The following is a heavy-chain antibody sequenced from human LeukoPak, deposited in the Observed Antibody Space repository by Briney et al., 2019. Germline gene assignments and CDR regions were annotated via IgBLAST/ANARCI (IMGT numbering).Heavy chain of an antibody. Sequence: PGGSLRLSCAASGFTFSSYEMNWVRQAPGKGLEGVSYISSSGSNIYYADSVKGRFTISRDNAKNSLYLQMNSLRAEDTAVYYCARALLRLNWFDPWGQGTLVTVSS. J-gene: IGHJ5*02. V-gene: IGHV3-48*03. CDR1: GFTFSSYE. CDR2: ISSSGSNI. CDR3: ARALLRLNWFDP. D-gene: IGHD2/OR15-2a*01.